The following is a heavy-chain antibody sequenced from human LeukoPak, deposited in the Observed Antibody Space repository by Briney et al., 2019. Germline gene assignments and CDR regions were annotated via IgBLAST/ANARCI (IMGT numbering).Heavy chain of an antibody. CDR1: GFTFSSYG. Sequence: PGGSLRLSCAASGFTFSSYGMHWVRQAPGKGLEWVAVISYDGSNKYYADSVKGRFTISRDNSKNTLYLQMNSLRVEDTAVYYCANPRGSGDPGDYWGQGTLVTVSS. D-gene: IGHD3-10*01. CDR2: ISYDGSNK. V-gene: IGHV3-30*18. CDR3: ANPRGSGDPGDY. J-gene: IGHJ4*02.